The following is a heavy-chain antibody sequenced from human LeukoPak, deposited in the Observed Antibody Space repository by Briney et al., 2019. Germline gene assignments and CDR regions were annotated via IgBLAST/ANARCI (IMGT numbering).Heavy chain of an antibody. CDR1: GGSISSYY. CDR3: ARDHEGGNYGGNSNWFDP. J-gene: IGHJ5*02. V-gene: IGHV4-59*01. Sequence: SETLSLTCTVSGGSISSYYWSWIRQPPGKGLEWIGYIYYSGSTNYNPSLKSRVTISVDTSKNQFSLKLSSVTAADTAVYYCARDHEGGNYGGNSNWFDPWGQGTLVTVSS. CDR2: IYYSGST. D-gene: IGHD4-23*01.